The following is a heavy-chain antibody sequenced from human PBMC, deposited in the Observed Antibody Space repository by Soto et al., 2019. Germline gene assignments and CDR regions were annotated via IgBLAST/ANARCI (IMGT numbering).Heavy chain of an antibody. D-gene: IGHD3-3*02. CDR3: ARDGLGIREHWFAP. V-gene: IGHV1-69*10. CDR1: GGTFSSYA. CDR2: IIPISGKA. J-gene: IGHJ5*02. Sequence: SVKVSCKASGGTFSSYAISWVRQAPGQGLEWMGWIIPISGKANYAQKFQGRVTMTRNNSISTAYMELSSLRSADTAVYYCARDGLGIREHWFAPWGQGTLVTVSS.